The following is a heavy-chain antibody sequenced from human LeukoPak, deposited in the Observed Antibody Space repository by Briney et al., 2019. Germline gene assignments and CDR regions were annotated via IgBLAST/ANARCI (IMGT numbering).Heavy chain of an antibody. D-gene: IGHD5-18*01. J-gene: IGHJ5*02. CDR1: DYTFTSYG. Sequence: ASVKVSCKASDYTFTSYGISWVRQAPGQGLEWMGWISAYNGNTNYAQKLQGRVTMTTDTSTSTAYMELRSLRSDDTAVYYCAREFSYGQYNWFDPWGQGTLVTVSS. CDR2: ISAYNGNT. CDR3: AREFSYGQYNWFDP. V-gene: IGHV1-18*01.